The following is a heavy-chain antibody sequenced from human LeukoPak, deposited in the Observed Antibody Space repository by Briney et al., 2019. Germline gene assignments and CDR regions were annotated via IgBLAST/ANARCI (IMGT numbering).Heavy chain of an antibody. Sequence: NTSETLSLTCAVYGGSFSGYCWSWIRQPPGKGLEWIGEINHSGSTNYNPSLKSRVTISVDTSKNQFSLKLSSVTAADTAVYYCARATRYSSGWSRYYFDYWGQGTLVTVSS. CDR2: INHSGST. V-gene: IGHV4-34*01. CDR3: ARATRYSSGWSRYYFDY. D-gene: IGHD6-19*01. CDR1: GGSFSGYC. J-gene: IGHJ4*02.